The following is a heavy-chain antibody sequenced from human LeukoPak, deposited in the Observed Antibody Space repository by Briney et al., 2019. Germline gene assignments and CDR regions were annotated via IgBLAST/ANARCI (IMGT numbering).Heavy chain of an antibody. J-gene: IGHJ4*02. V-gene: IGHV3-21*04. CDR3: AKGRNDYGDAALNY. CDR1: GFTFSAYS. D-gene: IGHD4-17*01. CDR2: ISSSSSYI. Sequence: GGSLRLSCAASGFTFSAYSMTWVRQAPGKGLEWVSSISSSSSYIYYADSLKGRFTISRDNAKNSLYLQMNSLRAEDTAGYYCAKGRNDYGDAALNYWGQGTLVTVSS.